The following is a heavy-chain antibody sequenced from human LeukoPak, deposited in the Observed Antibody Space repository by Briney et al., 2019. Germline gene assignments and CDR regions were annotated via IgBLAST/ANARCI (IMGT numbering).Heavy chain of an antibody. D-gene: IGHD2-15*01. J-gene: IGHJ4*02. CDR3: ASSPTSAGYCSGGSCYYDY. Sequence: ASVKVSCKASGYTFTGYYMHWVRQAPGQGLEWMGWISAYNGNTNYAQKLQGRVTMTTDTSTSTAYMELRSLRSDDTAVYYCASSPTSAGYCSGGSCYYDYWGQGTLVTVSS. CDR1: GYTFTGYY. V-gene: IGHV1-18*04. CDR2: ISAYNGNT.